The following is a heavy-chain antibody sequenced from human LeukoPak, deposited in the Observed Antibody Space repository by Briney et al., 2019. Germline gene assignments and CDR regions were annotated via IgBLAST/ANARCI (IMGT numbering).Heavy chain of an antibody. D-gene: IGHD2-2*01. CDR2: INHSGST. CDR3: ARGRPCSSTSCWTSGYYYMDV. CDR1: GGSFSGYY. Sequence: SETLSLTCARYGGSFSGYYWSWIRQPPGKGLEWIGEINHSGSTNYNPSLKSRVTISVDTSKNQFSLKLSSVTAADTAVYYCARGRPCSSTSCWTSGYYYMDVWGKGTTVTVSS. J-gene: IGHJ6*03. V-gene: IGHV4-34*01.